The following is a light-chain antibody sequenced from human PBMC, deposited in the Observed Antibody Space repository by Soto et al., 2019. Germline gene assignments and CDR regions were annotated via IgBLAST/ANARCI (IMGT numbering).Light chain of an antibody. CDR1: SSDVGGYNY. CDR2: EVT. Sequence: QSALTQPASVSGSPGQSITISCTGTSSDVGGYNYVSWYQQYPNKAPKLMIYEVTNRPSGVSNRFSGSKSGNTASLTISGLQAEDEADYYCSSYTSSRAYVFGIGTKLTVL. CDR3: SSYTSSRAYV. J-gene: IGLJ1*01. V-gene: IGLV2-14*01.